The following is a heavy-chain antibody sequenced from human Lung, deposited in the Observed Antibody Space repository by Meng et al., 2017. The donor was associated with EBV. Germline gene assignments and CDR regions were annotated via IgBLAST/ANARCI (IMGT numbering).Heavy chain of an antibody. CDR2: VYRSGST. J-gene: IGHJ5*02. Sequence: QLQESGSGLVKPSQTLSLTCAVSSGSISSDTSSWNWIRQRPGKGLEWIGFVYRSGSTYYNPSLKSRVTISVDKSKNQFSLKLSSVTAADTAVYYCARVAVAGNEWFDPWGQGTLVTVSS. CDR1: SGSISSDTSS. CDR3: ARVAVAGNEWFDP. V-gene: IGHV4-30-2*01. D-gene: IGHD6-13*01.